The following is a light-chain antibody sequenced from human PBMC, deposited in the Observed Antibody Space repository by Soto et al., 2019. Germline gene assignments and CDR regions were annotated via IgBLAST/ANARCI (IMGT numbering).Light chain of an antibody. J-gene: IGKJ1*01. CDR3: QQSYSTPRT. CDR1: QSVSNNY. CDR2: DAF. V-gene: IGKV3D-20*02. Sequence: EIVLTQSPGTLSLSPGERATLSCRASQSVSNNYLAWYKQKPGQAPRLHSYDAFTRATGIPARSSGSESGTDFTLTISSLKPEDFETYYCQQSYSTPRTFGQGTKVDIK.